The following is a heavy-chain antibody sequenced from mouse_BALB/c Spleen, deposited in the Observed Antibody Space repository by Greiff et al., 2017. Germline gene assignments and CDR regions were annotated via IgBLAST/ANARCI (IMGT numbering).Heavy chain of an antibody. CDR2: IWGGGST. J-gene: IGHJ4*01. D-gene: IGHD1-1*01. CDR3: AKQGYYYGSSYYAMDY. V-gene: IGHV2-6-5*01. CDR1: GFSLTDYG. Sequence: VHLVESGPGLVAPSQSLSITCTVSGFSLTDYGVSWIRQPPGKGLEWLGVIWGGGSTYYNSALKSRLSISKDNSKSQVFLKMNSLQTDDTAMYYCAKQGYYYGSSYYAMDYWGQGTSVTVSS.